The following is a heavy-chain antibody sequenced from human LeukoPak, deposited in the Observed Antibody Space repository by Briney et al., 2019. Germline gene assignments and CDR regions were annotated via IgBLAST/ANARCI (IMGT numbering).Heavy chain of an antibody. J-gene: IGHJ4*02. CDR3: AKDYGSSF. CDR2: ISGSGDTT. V-gene: IGHV3-23*01. Sequence: GGSLRLSCTVSSFTFGTFAMSWVRQAPGKGLEWVAGISGSGDTTYYAESVKGRFTISRDNSRTTLYLQMNRLRAEDTAIYYCAKDYGSSFWGQGTLVTVSS. D-gene: IGHD6-19*01. CDR1: SFTFGTFA.